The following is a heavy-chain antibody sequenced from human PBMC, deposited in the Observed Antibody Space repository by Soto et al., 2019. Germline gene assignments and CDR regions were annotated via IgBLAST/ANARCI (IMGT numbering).Heavy chain of an antibody. Sequence: QVQLVQSGAEVKKPGASVKVSCKASGYTFTSYAMHWVRQAPGQRLEWMGWINAGNGNTKYSQKFQGRVTITRDTSASTAYMELSSLRSEDTAVYYCARDSGALLLWFGELLPEGVGVAFDIWGQGTMVTVSS. D-gene: IGHD3-10*01. J-gene: IGHJ3*02. V-gene: IGHV1-3*01. CDR1: GYTFTSYA. CDR3: ARDSGALLLWFGELLPEGVGVAFDI. CDR2: INAGNGNT.